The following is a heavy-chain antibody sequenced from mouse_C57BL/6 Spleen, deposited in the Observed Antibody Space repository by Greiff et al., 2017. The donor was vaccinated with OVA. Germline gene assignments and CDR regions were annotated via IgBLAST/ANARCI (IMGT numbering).Heavy chain of an antibody. Sequence: QVQLKQSGAELVRPGASVTLSCKASGYTFTDYEMHWVKQTPVHGLEWIGAIDPETGGTAYNQKFTGKAILTADKSSSPAYMELRSLTSEDSAVYYCTRIYGNYPYYFDYWGQGTTLTVSS. V-gene: IGHV1-15*01. CDR2: IDPETGGT. CDR1: GYTFTDYE. J-gene: IGHJ2*01. CDR3: TRIYGNYPYYFDY. D-gene: IGHD2-1*01.